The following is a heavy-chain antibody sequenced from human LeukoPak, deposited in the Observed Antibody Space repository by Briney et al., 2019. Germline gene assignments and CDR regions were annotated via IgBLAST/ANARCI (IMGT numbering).Heavy chain of an antibody. CDR2: ISSSSNTI. V-gene: IGHV3-48*01. Sequence: GGSLRLSCAASGFTFNTYSMNWVRQAPGKGLEWVSYISSSSNTIYYADSVKGRFTISRDNAKNSLYLQMNSLRAEDTAVYYCASKLWFGESSDYWGQGTLVTVSS. CDR3: ASKLWFGESSDY. J-gene: IGHJ4*02. D-gene: IGHD3-10*01. CDR1: GFTFNTYS.